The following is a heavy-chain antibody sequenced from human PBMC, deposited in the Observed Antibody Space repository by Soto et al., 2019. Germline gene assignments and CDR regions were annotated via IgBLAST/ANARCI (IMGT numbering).Heavy chain of an antibody. D-gene: IGHD3-22*01. CDR2: IYYSGST. CDR1: GGSISSSSYY. CDR3: ASHHTYYYDSSGYYSI. V-gene: IGHV4-39*01. Sequence: PSETLSLTCTVSGGSISSSSYYWGWIRQPPGKGLEWIGSIYYSGSTYYNPSLKSRVTISVDTSKNQFSLKLSSVTAADTAVYYCASHHTYYYDSSGYYSIWGQGTLVTVSS. J-gene: IGHJ4*02.